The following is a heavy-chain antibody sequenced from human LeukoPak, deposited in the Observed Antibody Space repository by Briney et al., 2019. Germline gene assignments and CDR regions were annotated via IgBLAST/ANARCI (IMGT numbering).Heavy chain of an antibody. CDR1: GGSISSYY. CDR2: IYYSGST. J-gene: IGHJ4*02. V-gene: IGHV4-59*01. CDR3: ARAVPSALPVPYYDFWSGYYGLYYFDY. D-gene: IGHD3-3*01. Sequence: SKTLSLTCTVSGGSISSYYWSWIRQPPGKGLEWIGYIYYSGSTNYNPSLKSRVTISVNTSKNQFSLKLSSVTAADTAVYYCARAVPSALPVPYYDFWSGYYGLYYFDYWGQGTLVTVSS.